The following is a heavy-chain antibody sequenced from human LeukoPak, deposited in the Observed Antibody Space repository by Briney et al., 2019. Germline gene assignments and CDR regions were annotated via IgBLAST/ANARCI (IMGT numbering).Heavy chain of an antibody. Sequence: PGGSLRLSCAASGFTFSSDAMSWVRQAPGKGLGWVSAISGSGGRTYYADSVKGRFTISRDNSKNTLYLQMNSLRAEDTAVYYCAKDWWELLGEVPHWGQGTLVTVSS. CDR1: GFTFSSDA. J-gene: IGHJ4*02. CDR3: AKDWWELLGEVPH. CDR2: ISGSGGRT. V-gene: IGHV3-23*01. D-gene: IGHD1-26*01.